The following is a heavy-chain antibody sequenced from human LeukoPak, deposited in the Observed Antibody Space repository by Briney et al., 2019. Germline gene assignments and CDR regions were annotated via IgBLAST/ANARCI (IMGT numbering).Heavy chain of an antibody. J-gene: IGHJ4*02. D-gene: IGHD5-24*01. CDR3: AKATDAYNSFDY. CDR2: LSGSGGST. Sequence: QSGGSLRLSCAASGFTFSSYTMSWVRQAPGKGLEWVSGLSGSGGSTYYADSVKGRFTISRDNSKNPLYLQMNSLRAEDTAVCYCAKATDAYNSFDYWGQGTLVTVSS. CDR1: GFTFSSYT. V-gene: IGHV3-23*01.